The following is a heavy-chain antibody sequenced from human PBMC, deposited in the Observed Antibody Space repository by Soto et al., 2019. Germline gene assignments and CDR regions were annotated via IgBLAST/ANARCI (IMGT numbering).Heavy chain of an antibody. V-gene: IGHV1-69*06. J-gene: IGHJ6*02. CDR3: ARGALLDWHNYFALDV. D-gene: IGHD3-9*01. Sequence: QVQLVQSGAEVKKPGSSVKVSCKASGDSFNNDGVNWVRQAPGQWLEWVGGIIPHFGPAKYPQKFQGRATITADTPTNTVFMELLSLTSDDTAIYYCARGALLDWHNYFALDVWGQGTSVTVSS. CDR1: GDSFNNDG. CDR2: IIPHFGPA.